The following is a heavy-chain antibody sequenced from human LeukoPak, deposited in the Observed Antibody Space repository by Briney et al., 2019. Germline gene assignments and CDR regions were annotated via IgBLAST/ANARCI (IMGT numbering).Heavy chain of an antibody. V-gene: IGHV1-2*02. J-gene: IGHJ4*02. CDR1: GYTFTDYF. CDR3: ARSSKPDY. Sequence: GASVKVSCKASGYTFTDYFLHWVRQAPGQGLEWMGWINPNSGGTNYAQKFQGRVTMTRDTSISTAYMDLSRLRSDDTAVYYCARSSKPDYWGQGTLVTVSS. D-gene: IGHD2-2*01. CDR2: INPNSGGT.